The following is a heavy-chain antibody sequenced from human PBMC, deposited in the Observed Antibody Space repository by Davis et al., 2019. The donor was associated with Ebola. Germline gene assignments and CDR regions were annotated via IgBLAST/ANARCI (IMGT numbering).Heavy chain of an antibody. CDR1: GFTFSSYG. CDR2: ISDDGTNK. J-gene: IGHJ4*02. V-gene: IGHV3-30*18. CDR3: AKDASSGYSSGWYFDY. D-gene: IGHD6-19*01. Sequence: PGGSLRLSCAASGFTFSSYGMHWVRQAPGKGLEWVTIISDDGTNKFYEDSVKGRFTISRDNSNNTLFLQMNSLRADDTAVYFCAKDASSGYSSGWYFDYWGQGILVTVSS.